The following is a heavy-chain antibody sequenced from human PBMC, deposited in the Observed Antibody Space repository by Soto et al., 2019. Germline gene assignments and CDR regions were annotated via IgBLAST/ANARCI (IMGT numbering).Heavy chain of an antibody. CDR2: ISWNSGSI. CDR1: GFTFDDYA. J-gene: IGHJ4*02. V-gene: IGHV3-9*01. CDR3: AKVSSWSGPFDY. D-gene: IGHD3-3*01. Sequence: PGGSLRLSCAASGFTFDDYAMHWVRQAPGKGLEWVSGISWNSGSIGYADSVKGRFTISRDNAKNSLYLQMNSLRAEDTALYYCAKVSSWSGPFDYWGQGTLVTVSS.